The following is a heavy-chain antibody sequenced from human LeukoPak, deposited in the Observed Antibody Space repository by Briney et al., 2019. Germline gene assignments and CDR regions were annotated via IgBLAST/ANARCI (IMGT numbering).Heavy chain of an antibody. Sequence: GASVTVSCKASGYTFTNYDINWVRQAPGQGLESMGWMNPSTGNTNYAQRFQGRVTMTRDTSINTAYLELSSLRFEDTAVYFCARSGYGELGFWGQGSLLTVSS. CDR1: GYTFTNYD. D-gene: IGHD3-3*01. J-gene: IGHJ4*02. V-gene: IGHV1-8*01. CDR2: MNPSTGNT. CDR3: ARSGYGELGF.